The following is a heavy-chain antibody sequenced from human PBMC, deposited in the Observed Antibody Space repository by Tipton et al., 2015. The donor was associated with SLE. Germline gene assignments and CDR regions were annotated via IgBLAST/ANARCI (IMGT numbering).Heavy chain of an antibody. CDR2: IWYDGSNK. D-gene: IGHD3-3*01. J-gene: IGHJ4*02. Sequence: SLRLSCAASGFTFSSYGMHWVRQAPGKGLEWVAVIWYDGSNKYYADSVKGRFTISRDNSKNTLYLQMNSLRTEDTAVYYCAKGGPFGDDWGQGTLVTVSS. CDR3: AKGGPFGDD. CDR1: GFTFSSYG. V-gene: IGHV3-33*06.